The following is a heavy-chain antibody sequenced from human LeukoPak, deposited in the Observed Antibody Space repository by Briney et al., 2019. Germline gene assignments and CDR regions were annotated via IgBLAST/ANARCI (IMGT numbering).Heavy chain of an antibody. CDR3: ARGPNSNWSGLDF. CDR2: IINDGSST. V-gene: IGHV3-74*01. Sequence: GGSLRLSCAASGFNFKNYWMHWVRQAPGKGLEWVSRIINDGSSTTCADSVKGRFTVSRDNAKNTLYLQVNNLRAEDTAVYYCARGPNSNWSGLDFWGQGTLLTVSS. CDR1: GFNFKNYW. J-gene: IGHJ4*02. D-gene: IGHD6-6*01.